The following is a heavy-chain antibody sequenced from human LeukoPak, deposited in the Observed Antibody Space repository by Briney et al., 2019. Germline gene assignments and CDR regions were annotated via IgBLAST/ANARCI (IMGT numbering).Heavy chain of an antibody. CDR3: AKPLRDILTGYFNY. CDR1: GFTFSSYG. Sequence: PGGSLRPSCAASGFTFSSYGMHWVRQAPGKGLEWVAVISYDGSNKYYADSVKGRFTISRDNSKNTLYLQMNSPRAEDTAVYYCAKPLRDILTGYFNYWGQGTLVTVSS. J-gene: IGHJ4*02. D-gene: IGHD3-9*01. CDR2: ISYDGSNK. V-gene: IGHV3-30*18.